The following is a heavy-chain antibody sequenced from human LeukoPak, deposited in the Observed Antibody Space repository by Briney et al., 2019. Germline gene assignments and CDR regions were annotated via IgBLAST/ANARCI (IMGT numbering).Heavy chain of an antibody. CDR3: ARSMNGYSSSWLHPYDDY. V-gene: IGHV4-39*01. D-gene: IGHD6-13*01. Sequence: SETLSLTCTVSGGSISSSSYYWGWIRQPPEKGLEWIGSIYYSGSTYYNPSLKSRVTISVDTSKNQFSLKLSSVTAADTAVYYCARSMNGYSSSWLHPYDDYWGQGTLVTVSS. CDR1: GGSISSSSYY. J-gene: IGHJ4*02. CDR2: IYYSGST.